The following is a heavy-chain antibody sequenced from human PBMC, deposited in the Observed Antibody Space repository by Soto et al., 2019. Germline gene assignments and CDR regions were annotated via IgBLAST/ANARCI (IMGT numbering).Heavy chain of an antibody. Sequence: GGSLRLSCAASGFTFSNYAMTWVRQGPGKGLEWVSGISGSGSRSYYADSVKGRFTISRDNSKSTLYLQMNSLRAEDTAVYYCAKAYFVWSSEQPYYFDYWGQGTLVTVSS. J-gene: IGHJ4*02. CDR2: ISGSGSRS. D-gene: IGHD3-16*01. CDR1: GFTFSNYA. V-gene: IGHV3-23*01. CDR3: AKAYFVWSSEQPYYFDY.